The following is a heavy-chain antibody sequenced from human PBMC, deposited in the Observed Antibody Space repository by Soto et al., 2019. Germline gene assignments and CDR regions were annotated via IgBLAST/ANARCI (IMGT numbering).Heavy chain of an antibody. CDR1: GGSISTGGYY. V-gene: IGHV4-31*03. Sequence: PSETLSLTCPVSGGSISTGGYYWSWIRQHPGKGLEWIGYIYYSGSTYYNPSLKSRATISVDTSKNQFSLKLNSVTAADTAVFYCARDRNGRYDCWGQGTLVTVSS. CDR2: IYYSGST. D-gene: IGHD2-8*01. J-gene: IGHJ4*02. CDR3: ARDRNGRYDC.